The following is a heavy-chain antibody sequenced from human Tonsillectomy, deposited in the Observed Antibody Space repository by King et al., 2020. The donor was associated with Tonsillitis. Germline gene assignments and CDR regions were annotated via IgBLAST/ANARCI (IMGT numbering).Heavy chain of an antibody. Sequence: VQLVESGGGLVQPGGSLKLSCAASGFTFSGSAMHWVRQASGKGLEWVGRIRTKANSYATAYAASVKGRFTISRDDSKNTAYLQMSSLKTEDAAVYSCTTVYIVAHDAFDMWGQGTMVTVSS. CDR2: IRTKANSYAT. V-gene: IGHV3-73*02. CDR3: TTVYIVAHDAFDM. CDR1: GFTFSGSA. D-gene: IGHD5-12*01. J-gene: IGHJ3*02.